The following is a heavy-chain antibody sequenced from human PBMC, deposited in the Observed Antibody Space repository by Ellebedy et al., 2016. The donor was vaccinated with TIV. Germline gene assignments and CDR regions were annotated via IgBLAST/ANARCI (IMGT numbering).Heavy chain of an antibody. D-gene: IGHD3-16*02. J-gene: IGHJ6*03. CDR3: ARDSYSDYVWESYRYLPYYYYYMDV. CDR2: ISSSSSYI. Sequence: GGSLRLXXAASGFTFSSYSMNWVRQAPGKGLEWVSSISSSSSYIYYADSVKGRFTISRDNAKNSLYLQMNSLRAEDTAVYYCARDSYSDYVWESYRYLPYYYYYMDVWGKGTTVTVSS. CDR1: GFTFSSYS. V-gene: IGHV3-21*01.